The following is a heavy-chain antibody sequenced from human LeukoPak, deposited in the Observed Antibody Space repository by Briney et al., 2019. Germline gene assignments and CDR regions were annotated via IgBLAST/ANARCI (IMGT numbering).Heavy chain of an antibody. CDR2: MNPISGYT. Sequence: ASVKVSCKASGYTFTGYYMHWVRQATGQGLEWMGWMNPISGYTGFAQKFQGRVTMTGDTSISTAYMELSSLTSEDAAVYYCARGNRLYTSSWSALAFDIWGQGTMVTVSS. D-gene: IGHD6-13*01. J-gene: IGHJ3*02. V-gene: IGHV1-8*02. CDR1: GYTFTGYY. CDR3: ARGNRLYTSSWSALAFDI.